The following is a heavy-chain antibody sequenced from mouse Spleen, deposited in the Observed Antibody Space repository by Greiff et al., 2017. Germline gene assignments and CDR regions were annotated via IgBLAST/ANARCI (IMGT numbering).Heavy chain of an antibody. Sequence: EVQLQQSGPELVKPGASVKLSCKASGYTFTSYVMHWVKQKPGQGLEWIGYINPYNDGTKYNEKFKGKATLTSDKSSSTAYMELSSLTSEDSAVYYCAREGEITTVDYWGQGTTLTVSS. CDR1: GYTFTSYV. CDR2: INPYNDGT. D-gene: IGHD1-1*01. V-gene: IGHV1-14*01. J-gene: IGHJ2*01. CDR3: AREGEITTVDY.